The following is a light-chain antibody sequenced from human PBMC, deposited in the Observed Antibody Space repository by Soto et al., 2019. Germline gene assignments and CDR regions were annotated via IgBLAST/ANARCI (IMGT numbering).Light chain of an antibody. J-gene: IGKJ5*01. CDR3: QEASRIPIT. CDR1: QVISNW. CDR2: AAS. V-gene: IGKV1-12*01. Sequence: DIQMTQSPTSLSASVGDRVTITCRASQVISNWLAWYQQKPGKAPKLLIYAASILQSGVPSRFSGSGSGTDFTLTISRLQPEDFATYYCQEASRIPITFGQGTRLEIK.